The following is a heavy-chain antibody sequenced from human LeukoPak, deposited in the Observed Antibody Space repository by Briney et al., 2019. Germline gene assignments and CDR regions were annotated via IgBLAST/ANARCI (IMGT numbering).Heavy chain of an antibody. V-gene: IGHV3-7*01. CDR3: ARDASYYDSSGYYDAFDI. CDR2: IKRDGSEK. Sequence: GGSLRLSCTASGFTFSRYWMIWVRQAPGKGLEWVANIKRDGSEKYYVDSVKGRFTISRDNAKNSLFLQMNGLRVEDTAVYYCARDASYYDSSGYYDAFDIRGQGTMVTVSS. J-gene: IGHJ3*02. D-gene: IGHD3-22*01. CDR1: GFTFSRYW.